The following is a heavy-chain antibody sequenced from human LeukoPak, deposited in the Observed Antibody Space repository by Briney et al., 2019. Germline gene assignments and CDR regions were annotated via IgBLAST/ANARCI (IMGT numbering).Heavy chain of an antibody. CDR3: ARGITPDYFDY. J-gene: IGHJ4*02. CDR2: IIPIFGTA. Sequence: ASVKVSCKASGGTFSIYAISWVRQAPGQGLEWMGGIIPIFGTANYAQKFQGRVTIAADESTSTAYMELSSLRSEDTAVYYCARGITPDYFDYWGQGTLVTVSS. CDR1: GGTFSIYA. V-gene: IGHV1-69*01.